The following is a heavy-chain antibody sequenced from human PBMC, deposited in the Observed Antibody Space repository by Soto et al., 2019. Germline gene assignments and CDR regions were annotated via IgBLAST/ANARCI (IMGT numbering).Heavy chain of an antibody. CDR2: IIPILGIA. J-gene: IGHJ4*02. Sequence: ASVKVSCKASGGTLSSYTISWVRQAPGQGLEWMGRIIPILGIANYAQKFQGRVTITADKSTSTAYMELSSLRSEDTAVYYCAKNPLGYCSGGSCYDNYWGQGTLVTVSS. V-gene: IGHV1-69*02. CDR3: AKNPLGYCSGGSCYDNY. D-gene: IGHD2-15*01. CDR1: GGTLSSYT.